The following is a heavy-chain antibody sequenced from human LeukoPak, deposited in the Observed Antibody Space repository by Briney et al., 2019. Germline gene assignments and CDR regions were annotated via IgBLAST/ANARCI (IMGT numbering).Heavy chain of an antibody. CDR3: ARERGIPGGFDY. J-gene: IGHJ4*02. D-gene: IGHD1-26*01. Sequence: SETLSLTCTVSGYSISSGYYWGWIRQPPGKGLEWIGSIYHSGSTYYNPSLKSRVTISVDTSKNQFSLKLSSVTAADTAVYYCARERGIPGGFDYWGQGTLVTVSS. V-gene: IGHV4-38-2*02. CDR2: IYHSGST. CDR1: GYSISSGYY.